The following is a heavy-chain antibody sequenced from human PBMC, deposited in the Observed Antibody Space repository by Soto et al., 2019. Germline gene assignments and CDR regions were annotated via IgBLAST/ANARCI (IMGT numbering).Heavy chain of an antibody. D-gene: IGHD3-3*01. CDR2: IYYSVNT. V-gene: IGHV4-30-4*08. J-gene: IGHJ3*02. CDR1: GGALSSGNYY. CDR3: ARGSGYDFWSGPTNALDI. Sequence: SETLSLTCTVSGGALSSGNYYWSWIRQPPGKGLEWIGYIYYSVNTYYNPSLKSRVSTSVDTSKNQLSLKLSSVTAADTAVYYCARGSGYDFWSGPTNALDIWGQGTMGTV.